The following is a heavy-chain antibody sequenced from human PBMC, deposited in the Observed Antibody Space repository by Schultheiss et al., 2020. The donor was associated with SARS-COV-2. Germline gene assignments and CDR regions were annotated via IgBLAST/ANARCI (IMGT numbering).Heavy chain of an antibody. J-gene: IGHJ5*02. CDR1: GGSISSYY. Sequence: SETLTLTCTVSGGSISSYYWSWIRQPPGKGLEWIGYIYYSGSTYYNPSLKSRVTISVDTSKNQFSLKLSSVTAADTAVYYCARHPLMVPQPKNWFDPWGQGTLVTASS. V-gene: IGHV4-59*08. CDR2: IYYSGST. CDR3: ARHPLMVPQPKNWFDP. D-gene: IGHD3-10*01.